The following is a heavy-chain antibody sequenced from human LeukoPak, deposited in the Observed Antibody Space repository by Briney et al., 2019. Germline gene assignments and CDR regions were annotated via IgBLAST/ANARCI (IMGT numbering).Heavy chain of an antibody. CDR1: GFTVSSHY. CDR3: ARLDDYGDYVDY. J-gene: IGHJ4*02. D-gene: IGHD4-17*01. CDR2: IYSGGST. V-gene: IGHV3-53*01. Sequence: GGSLRLSCAASGFTVSSHYMTWVRQVPGKGLEWVSVIYSGGSTYYADSVKGRFTISRDNSKNTLYLQMKSLRAEDTAVYYCARLDDYGDYVDYWGQGTLVTVSS.